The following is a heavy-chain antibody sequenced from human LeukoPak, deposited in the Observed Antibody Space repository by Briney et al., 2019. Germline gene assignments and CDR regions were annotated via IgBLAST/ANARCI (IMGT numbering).Heavy chain of an antibody. J-gene: IGHJ6*03. CDR2: TSYDGSNK. CDR1: GFTFSSYG. D-gene: IGHD5-18*01. CDR3: AKDEGYRWSDMDV. Sequence: GGSLRLSCAASGFTFSSYGMHWVRQAPGKGLEWVAVTSYDGSNKYYADSVKGRFTISRDNSKNTLYLQINSLRAEDTAVYYCAKDEGYRWSDMDVWGKGTTVTVSS. V-gene: IGHV3-30*18.